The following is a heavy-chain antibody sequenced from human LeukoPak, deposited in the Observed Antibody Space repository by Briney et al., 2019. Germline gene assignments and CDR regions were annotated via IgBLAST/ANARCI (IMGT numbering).Heavy chain of an antibody. CDR2: ISSGGDTI. CDR3: AREGYCSGGSCQSFDH. J-gene: IGHJ4*02. CDR1: GFTFNTYE. D-gene: IGHD2-15*01. V-gene: IGHV3-48*03. Sequence: GGSLRLSCTASGFTFNTYEINWVRQAPGKGLEWVSYISSGGDTIYYADSVKGRFTISRDNAKNSLYLQMNSLRAEDTAVYYCAREGYCSGGSCQSFDHWGRGTLVTVSS.